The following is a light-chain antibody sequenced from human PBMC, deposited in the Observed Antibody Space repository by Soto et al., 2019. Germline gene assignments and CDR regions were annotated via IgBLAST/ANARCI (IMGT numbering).Light chain of an antibody. V-gene: IGKV3D-15*01. CDR1: QSVRTK. J-gene: IGKJ5*01. CDR2: GAS. Sequence: ETVMTQSPATLSVSPGERATLSCRASQSVRTKVAWYQQTPGQAPRLLTYGASRRATGIPDRFSGSGSGTEFTLNISRLQSEDSALYYCQPYNTWPAAITFGQGTRLDIK. CDR3: QPYNTWPAAIT.